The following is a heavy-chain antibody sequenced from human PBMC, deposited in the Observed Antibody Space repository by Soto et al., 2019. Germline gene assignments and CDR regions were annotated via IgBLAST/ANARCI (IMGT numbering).Heavy chain of an antibody. J-gene: IGHJ4*02. V-gene: IGHV2-5*02. CDR2: IYWDDDK. CDR1: GFSLNTSGVG. Sequence: QITLKESGPTLVKPTQTLTLTCTFSGFSLNTSGVGVGWIRQPPGKALEWLALIYWDDDKHYSPSLKSKLTITNNTSKDHVILTTTNIEPVATATYNCTHATTTPLFDYWSQGTLVTVSS. D-gene: IGHD2-15*01. CDR3: THATTTPLFDY.